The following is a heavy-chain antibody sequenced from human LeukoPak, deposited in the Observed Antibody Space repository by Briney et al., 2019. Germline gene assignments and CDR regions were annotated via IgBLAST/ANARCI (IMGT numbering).Heavy chain of an antibody. D-gene: IGHD3-22*01. J-gene: IGHJ3*02. V-gene: IGHV4-59*08. CDR3: ATISPGKYDSSGYYYWDDAFDI. CDR2: IYYSGST. Sequence: SETLSLTCTVSGGSISSYYWSWIRQPPGKGLEWIGYIYYSGSTNYNPSLKSRVTISVDTSKNQFSLKLSSVTAADTAVYYCATISPGKYDSSGYYYWDDAFDIWDQGTMVTVSS. CDR1: GGSISSYY.